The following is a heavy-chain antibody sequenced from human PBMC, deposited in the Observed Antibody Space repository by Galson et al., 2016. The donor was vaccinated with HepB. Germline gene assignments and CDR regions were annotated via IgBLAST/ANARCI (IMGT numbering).Heavy chain of an antibody. Sequence: SLRLSCAVSGFRFDDYAMHWVRLVPGKGLEWVPGIGGSGGITHYTDSVRGRFTISRDNSKNTLYLQMNSLRAEDTAVYYCAKETSGSYDYWGQGTLVTVSS. V-gene: IGHV3-23*01. J-gene: IGHJ4*02. CDR3: AKETSGSYDY. CDR2: IGGSGGIT. CDR1: GFRFDDYA. D-gene: IGHD3-10*01.